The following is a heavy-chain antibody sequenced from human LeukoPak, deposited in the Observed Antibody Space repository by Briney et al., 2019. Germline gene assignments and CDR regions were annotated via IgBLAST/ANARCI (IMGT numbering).Heavy chain of an antibody. CDR1: GGTFSSYA. V-gene: IGHV1-69*13. J-gene: IGHJ6*03. CDR3: ARGSGIVVVPAAILYYYYYMDV. CDR2: IIPIFGTA. Sequence: SVKVSCKASGGTFSSYAISWVRQAPGQGLEWMGGIIPIFGTANYAQKFQGRVTITADESTSTAYMELSSLRSEDTAVYYCARGSGIVVVPAAILYYYYYMDVWGKGTTVTVSS. D-gene: IGHD2-2*02.